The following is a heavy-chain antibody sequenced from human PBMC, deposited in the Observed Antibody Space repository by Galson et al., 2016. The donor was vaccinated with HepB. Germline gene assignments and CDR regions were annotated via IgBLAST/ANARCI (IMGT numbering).Heavy chain of an antibody. J-gene: IGHJ4*02. D-gene: IGHD3-10*01. V-gene: IGHV3-30*03. CDR3: ASLRVRGPFDY. Sequence: SLRLSCAASGFTFRSYGMHWVRQAPGKGLEWVAVISYDGSKKYYADSVKGRFTISRDNSKNTLYLQMNSLRTEDTAVYYCASLRVRGPFDYWGQGTLVTVSS. CDR2: ISYDGSKK. CDR1: GFTFRSYG.